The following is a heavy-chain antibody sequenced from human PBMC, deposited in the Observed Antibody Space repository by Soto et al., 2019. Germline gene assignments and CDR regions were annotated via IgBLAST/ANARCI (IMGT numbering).Heavy chain of an antibody. D-gene: IGHD6-19*01. CDR1: GGSISSGGYY. CDR2: IYYSGST. Sequence: PSETLSLTCTVSGGSISSGGYYWSWIRQHPGKGLEWIGYIYYSGSTYYNPSLKSRVTISVDTSKNQFSLKLSSVTAADTAVYYCANSSGWFFRFDYWGQGTMVTVSS. V-gene: IGHV4-31*03. J-gene: IGHJ4*02. CDR3: ANSSGWFFRFDY.